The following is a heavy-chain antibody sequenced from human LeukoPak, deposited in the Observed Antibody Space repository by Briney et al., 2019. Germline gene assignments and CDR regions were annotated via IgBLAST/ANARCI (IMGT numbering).Heavy chain of an antibody. Sequence: GGSLRLSCAASGFTFSSYAMNWVRQGPGTGLEWVSYISGSSNTIYYADSVKGRFTISRDNAKNSLYLQMNSLRAEDTAVYYCARTPFSGSYNGHWFDPWGQGTLVTVSS. V-gene: IGHV3-48*04. J-gene: IGHJ5*02. CDR2: ISGSSNTI. CDR3: ARTPFSGSYNGHWFDP. D-gene: IGHD1-26*01. CDR1: GFTFSSYA.